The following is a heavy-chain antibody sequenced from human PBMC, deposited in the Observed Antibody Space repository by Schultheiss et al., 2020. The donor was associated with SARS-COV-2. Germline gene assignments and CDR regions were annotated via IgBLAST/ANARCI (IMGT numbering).Heavy chain of an antibody. V-gene: IGHV3-53*05. D-gene: IGHD2-2*01. CDR1: GFTVSSNY. Sequence: GGSLRLSCAASGFTVSSNYMSWVRQAPGKGLEWVSVIYSGGSTYYADSVKGRFTISRDNSKNTLYLQMSSLRAEDTAVYYCVKESIVVVPASFDYWGQGTLVTVSS. J-gene: IGHJ4*02. CDR2: IYSGGST. CDR3: VKESIVVVPASFDY.